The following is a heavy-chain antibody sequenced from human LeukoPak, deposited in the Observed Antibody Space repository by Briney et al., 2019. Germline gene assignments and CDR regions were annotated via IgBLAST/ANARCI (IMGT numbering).Heavy chain of an antibody. D-gene: IGHD3-10*01. Sequence: GWSLRLSCAASGFNLSRNGMHWVRQAPGKGLEWVAFIRYDGTKKFYGDSVRGRFTISRDNSKNTVYLQMNSLRDDDTAVYYCARDFDDVNGDYYYIPDYWGQGILVTVSS. CDR3: ARDFDDVNGDYYYIPDY. J-gene: IGHJ4*02. CDR1: GFNLSRNG. V-gene: IGHV3-30*02. CDR2: IRYDGTKK.